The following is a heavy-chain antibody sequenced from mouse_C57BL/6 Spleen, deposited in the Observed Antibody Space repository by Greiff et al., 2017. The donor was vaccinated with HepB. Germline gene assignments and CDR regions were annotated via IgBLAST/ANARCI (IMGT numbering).Heavy chain of an antibody. CDR1: GFTFSSYA. CDR3: ARDKGTGAFAY. Sequence: EVKVEESGGGLVKPGGSLKLSCAASGFTFSSYAMSWVRQTPEKRLEWVATISDGGSYTYYPDNVKGRFTISRDNAKNNLYLQMSHLKSEDTAMYYCARDKGTGAFAYWGQGTLVTVSA. D-gene: IGHD4-1*01. J-gene: IGHJ3*01. V-gene: IGHV5-4*01. CDR2: ISDGGSYT.